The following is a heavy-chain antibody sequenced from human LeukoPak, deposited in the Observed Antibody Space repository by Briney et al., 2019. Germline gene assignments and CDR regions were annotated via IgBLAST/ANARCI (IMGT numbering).Heavy chain of an antibody. CDR2: IRYSWST. CDR1: GVSLNSIIYF. J-gene: IGHJ5*02. V-gene: IGHV4-39*01. Sequence: NPSETLALTWNVSGVSLNSIIYFLGWIHRPPGNGLEWIGIIRYSWSTYYNLSPKRRVTISVDTSKNQFSLNLSSLTAAHTPVYHCATTDTVSNYNGFDPWGQGTLVTVS. CDR3: ATTDTVSNYNGFDP. D-gene: IGHD5/OR15-5a*01.